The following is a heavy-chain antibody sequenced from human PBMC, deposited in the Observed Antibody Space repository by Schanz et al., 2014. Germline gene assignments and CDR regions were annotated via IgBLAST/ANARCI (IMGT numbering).Heavy chain of an antibody. Sequence: QVQLVESGGGLVKPGGSLRLSCAAYGFTLSSYAMHWVRQAPGKGLEWVAVISYDGSNKYYADSVKGRFTISRDNSNNTLYLQMNTLRAEDTAVYYCARDRGYCSGGSCLTFDYWGQGTLVTISS. D-gene: IGHD2-15*01. CDR3: ARDRGYCSGGSCLTFDY. CDR2: ISYDGSNK. J-gene: IGHJ4*02. V-gene: IGHV3-30-3*01. CDR1: GFTLSSYA.